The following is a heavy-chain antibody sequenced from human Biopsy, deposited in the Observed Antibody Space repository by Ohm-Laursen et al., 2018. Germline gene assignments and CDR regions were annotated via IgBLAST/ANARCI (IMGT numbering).Heavy chain of an antibody. V-gene: IGHV3-23*01. CDR1: GFTFSSYA. J-gene: IGHJ6*02. Sequence: GSLRPSCAASGFTFSSYAMTWFRQAPGKGLEWVSTISGNSDIIYDTDSVKGRFTISRDNAKKTVYLQMNSLRAEDTAVYYCASAPDCGGGTCYSHYYYGLDVWGQGTTVTVSS. CDR3: ASAPDCGGGTCYSHYYYGLDV. CDR2: ISGNSDII. D-gene: IGHD2-15*01.